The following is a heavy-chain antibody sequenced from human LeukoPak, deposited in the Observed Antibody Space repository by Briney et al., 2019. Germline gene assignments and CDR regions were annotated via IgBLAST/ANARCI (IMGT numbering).Heavy chain of an antibody. Sequence: SETLSLTCTVSGGSISSYYWSWIRQPPGKGLEWIGYIYYSGSTNYNPSLKSRVTISVDTSKNQFSLKLSSVTAADTAVYYCARDSTSSIEGDWFDPWGQGALVTVSS. CDR3: ARDSTSSIEGDWFDP. CDR2: IYYSGST. D-gene: IGHD2-2*01. CDR1: GGSISSYY. J-gene: IGHJ5*02. V-gene: IGHV4-59*01.